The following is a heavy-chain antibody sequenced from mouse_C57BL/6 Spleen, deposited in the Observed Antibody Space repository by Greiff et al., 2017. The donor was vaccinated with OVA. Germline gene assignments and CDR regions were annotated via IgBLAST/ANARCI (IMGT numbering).Heavy chain of an antibody. J-gene: IGHJ4*01. V-gene: IGHV1-53*01. Sequence: QVQLQQPGTELVKPGASVKLSCKASGYTFTSYWMHWVKQRPGQGLEWIGNINPSNGGTNYNEKFKSKATLTVDKSSSTAYMQLSSLTSEDSAVYYCARGYYYGSSYKNAMDYWGQGTSVTVSS. CDR2: INPSNGGT. CDR1: GYTFTSYW. CDR3: ARGYYYGSSYKNAMDY. D-gene: IGHD1-1*01.